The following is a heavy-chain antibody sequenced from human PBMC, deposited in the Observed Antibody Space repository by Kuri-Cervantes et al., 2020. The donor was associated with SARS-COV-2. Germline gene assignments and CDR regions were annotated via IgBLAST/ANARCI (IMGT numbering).Heavy chain of an antibody. CDR2: ISGSGGT. Sequence: GGSLRLSCAASGFTFSSYVMSWVRQAPGKGLEWVSSISGSGGTYYTDFVKGRFTISRDNSKNTLYLQMGSLRAEDMAVYYCARGDFGVAIDYWGQGTLVTVSS. V-gene: IGHV3-23*01. CDR3: ARGDFGVAIDY. J-gene: IGHJ4*02. D-gene: IGHD3-3*01. CDR1: GFTFSSYV.